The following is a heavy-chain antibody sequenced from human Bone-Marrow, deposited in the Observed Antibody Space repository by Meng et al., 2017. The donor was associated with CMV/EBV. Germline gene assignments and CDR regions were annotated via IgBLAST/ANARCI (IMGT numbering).Heavy chain of an antibody. CDR2: IYHSGST. CDR3: ARDKGLRFLEGSSAGLDV. D-gene: IGHD3-3*01. CDR1: GGSTSSSNW. V-gene: IGHV4-4*02. J-gene: IGHJ6*02. Sequence: SETLSFTSAVSGGSTSSSNWWSWVRQPPGKGLEWIGEIYHSGSTNYNPSLKSRVTISVDKSKNQFSLKLSSVTAADTAVYYCARDKGLRFLEGSSAGLDVWGQGTTVTVSS.